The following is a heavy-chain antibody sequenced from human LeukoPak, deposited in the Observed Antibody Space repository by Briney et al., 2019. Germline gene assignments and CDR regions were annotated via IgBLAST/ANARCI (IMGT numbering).Heavy chain of an antibody. Sequence: PGGSLSLSCAASGFTFSSYEMNWVRQAPGKGLEWVSHIGNRGTTIFYADSVKGRFTISRDNAKNSLSLQMNSLRAEDAAIYYCARGDRLTTLDCWGQGTLVTVS. V-gene: IGHV3-48*03. CDR2: IGNRGTTI. CDR3: ARGDRLTTLDC. CDR1: GFTFSSYE. D-gene: IGHD3-16*01. J-gene: IGHJ4*02.